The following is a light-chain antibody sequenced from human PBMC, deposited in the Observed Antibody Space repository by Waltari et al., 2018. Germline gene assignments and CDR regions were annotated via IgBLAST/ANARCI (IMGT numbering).Light chain of an antibody. CDR3: GTWDTSLTAGV. V-gene: IGLV1-51*01. J-gene: IGLJ3*02. Sequence: QSVLPQPPSVSAAPGHTVTIPCSGRSSNIGNNDVAWYQQLPGTAPKLLIYDNKKRPSGTPDRFSGSKSGTSATLGITGLQTGDEADYYCGTWDTSLTAGVFGGGTKLTVL. CDR1: SSNIGNND. CDR2: DNK.